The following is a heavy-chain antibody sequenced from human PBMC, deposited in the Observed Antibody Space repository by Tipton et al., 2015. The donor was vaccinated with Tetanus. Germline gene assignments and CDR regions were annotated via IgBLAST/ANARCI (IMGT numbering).Heavy chain of an antibody. CDR1: GDSVSSNSAA. Sequence: GLVKPSQTLSLTCAISGDSVSSNSAAWNWIRQSPSRGLEWLGRTYYRSKWYNDYAVSVKSRITINPDTSKNQFSLQLTSVTAADTAVYYCVRGRGLGAYSYGFEYWGRGALVTVSS. D-gene: IGHD5-18*01. CDR3: VRGRGLGAYSYGFEY. CDR2: TYYRSKWYN. J-gene: IGHJ4*02. V-gene: IGHV6-1*01.